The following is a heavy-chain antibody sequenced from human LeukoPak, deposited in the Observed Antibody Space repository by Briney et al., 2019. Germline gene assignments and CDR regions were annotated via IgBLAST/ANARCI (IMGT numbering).Heavy chain of an antibody. CDR1: GGSIETYY. CDR2: IYHTGTT. J-gene: IGHJ4*02. D-gene: IGHD6-19*01. V-gene: IGHV4-59*08. Sequence: PSETLSLTCIVSGGSIETYYWSWIRQPPGKGLEWIGYIYHTGTTNYKSSLKSRVTMSVDTFKNQISLRLSSVTAADTAVYYCARQGYSGSSTFDYWGQGTLVTVSS. CDR3: ARQGYSGSSTFDY.